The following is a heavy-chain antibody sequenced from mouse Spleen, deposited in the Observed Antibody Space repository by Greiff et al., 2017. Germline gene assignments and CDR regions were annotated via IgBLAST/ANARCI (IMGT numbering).Heavy chain of an antibody. D-gene: IGHD2-12*01. CDR3: ANDDSNAMDY. Sequence: EVKLQESGPGLVKPSQSLSLTCSVTGYSITSGYYWNWIRQFPGNKLEWMGYISYDGSNNYNPSLKNRISITRDTSKNQFFLKLNSVTTEDTATYYCANDDSNAMDYWGQGTSVTVSS. J-gene: IGHJ4*01. V-gene: IGHV3-6*01. CDR1: GYSITSGYY. CDR2: ISYDGSN.